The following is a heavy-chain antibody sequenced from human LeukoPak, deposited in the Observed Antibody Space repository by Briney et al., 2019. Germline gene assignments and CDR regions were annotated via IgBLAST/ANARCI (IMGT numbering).Heavy chain of an antibody. CDR2: IHYSEST. J-gene: IGHJ4*02. CDR1: GGSIRSGGDY. Sequence: SQTLSLTCTVSGGSIRSGGDYWSWIRQHPGKGLEWIGYIHYSESTYYNPSLKSRVTISVDTSKNQFSLNLRTVTSADTAVYYCTRVHYSGSGLSSYFDYWGQGTLVTVSS. D-gene: IGHD3-10*01. CDR3: TRVHYSGSGLSSYFDY. V-gene: IGHV4-31*03.